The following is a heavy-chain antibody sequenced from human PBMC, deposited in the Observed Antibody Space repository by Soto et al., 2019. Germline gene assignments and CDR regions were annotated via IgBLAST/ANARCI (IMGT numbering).Heavy chain of an antibody. J-gene: IGHJ4*02. Sequence: PSETLSLTCTVSGGSISSSSYYWGWIRQPPGKGLEWIGSIYYSGSTYYNPSLKSRVTISVDTSKNQFSLKLSSVTAADTAVYYCARRYCSSTSCPHDYWGQGTLVTVSS. CDR2: IYYSGST. D-gene: IGHD2-2*01. CDR3: ARRYCSSTSCPHDY. CDR1: GGSISSSSYY. V-gene: IGHV4-39*01.